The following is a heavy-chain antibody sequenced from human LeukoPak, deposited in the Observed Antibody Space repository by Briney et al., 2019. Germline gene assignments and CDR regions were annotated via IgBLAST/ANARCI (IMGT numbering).Heavy chain of an antibody. D-gene: IGHD3-3*01. CDR3: AKRNYDFWSGYYRRAENHFDY. CDR2: ISGSGGGT. Sequence: GGSLRLSCAASGFTFSRYAMSWVRQAPGKGLEWVSAISGSGGGTYYTDSVKGRFTNAKDNSKNILYLQMNSLRAEDTAVYYCAKRNYDFWSGYYRRAENHFDYWGQGTLVTVSS. V-gene: IGHV3-23*01. CDR1: GFTFSRYA. J-gene: IGHJ4*02.